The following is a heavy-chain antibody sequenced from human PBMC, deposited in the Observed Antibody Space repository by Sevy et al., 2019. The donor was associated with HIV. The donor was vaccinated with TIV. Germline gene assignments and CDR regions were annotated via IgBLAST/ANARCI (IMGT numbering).Heavy chain of an antibody. V-gene: IGHV3-48*02. CDR2: ISSSSTI. D-gene: IGHD5-12*01. CDR1: GFTFSSYS. J-gene: IGHJ4*02. Sequence: GGSLRLSCAASGFTFSSYSMNWVRQAPGKGLEWVSYISSSSTIYYADSVKGRFTISRDNAKNSLYLQMNSLGDEDTAVYYCARYGGATSAFDYWGQGTLVTVSS. CDR3: ARYGGATSAFDY.